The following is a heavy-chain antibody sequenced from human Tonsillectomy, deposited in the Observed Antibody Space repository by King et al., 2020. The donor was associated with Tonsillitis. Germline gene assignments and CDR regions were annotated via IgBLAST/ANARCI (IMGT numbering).Heavy chain of an antibody. V-gene: IGHV3-49*03. J-gene: IGHJ4*02. CDR1: GFNFAEYA. CDR3: TATYYDGSGSGYYFDY. D-gene: IGHD3-10*01. Sequence: VQLVESGGGLVQPGRSLRLSCTSSGFNFAEYAMKWFRQAPGKGLEWVGFIRSKDYGGTTEYAAPMKGRFTISRDDSKSIAYLQMNSLKTEDTAVYYCTATYYDGSGSGYYFDYWGQGTLVTVSS. CDR2: IRSKDYGGTT.